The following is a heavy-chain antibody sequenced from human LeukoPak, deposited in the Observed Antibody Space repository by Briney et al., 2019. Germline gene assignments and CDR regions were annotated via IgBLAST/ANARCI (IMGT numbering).Heavy chain of an antibody. J-gene: IGHJ4*02. CDR2: IYTSGST. CDR1: GGSISSGSYY. Sequence: SETLSLTCTVSGGSISSGSYYWSWIRQPAGTGLEWIGRIYTSGSTNYNPSLKSRVTISVDTSKNQFSLKLSSVTAADTAVYYCAREVITIFGVVTAGPFDYWGQGTLVTVSS. CDR3: AREVITIFGVVTAGPFDY. D-gene: IGHD3-3*01. V-gene: IGHV4-61*02.